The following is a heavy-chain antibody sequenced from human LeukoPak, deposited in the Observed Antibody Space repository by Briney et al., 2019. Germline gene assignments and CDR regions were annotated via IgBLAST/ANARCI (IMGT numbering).Heavy chain of an antibody. CDR2: IWYDGSNK. J-gene: IGHJ6*02. CDR1: GFTFMSYG. Sequence: PGRSLRRSCAASGFTFMSYGMHWVRQAPGKGLEWVAVIWYDGSNKYYADSVKGRFTISRDNSKNTLYLQMNSLRAEDTAVYYCPRDEPSVTGGNLVGGQGTTVTVSS. CDR3: PRDEPSVTGGNLV. V-gene: IGHV3-33*01. D-gene: IGHD4-23*01.